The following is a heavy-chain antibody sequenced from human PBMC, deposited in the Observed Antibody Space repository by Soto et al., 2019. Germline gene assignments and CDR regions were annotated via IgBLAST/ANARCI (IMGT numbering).Heavy chain of an antibody. Sequence: EVQLLESGGDLVQPGGSLRLSCAASGFTFSSYAMNWVRQAPGKGLEWVSAISGSGGNTFYADSVKGRFTISRDNSKNTLFLQMHSLRAEDTAIYYRAMLNSGSYSYHGMDVWGQGTTVTVSS. CDR3: AMLNSGSYSYHGMDV. CDR1: GFTFSSYA. CDR2: ISGSGGNT. D-gene: IGHD1-26*01. J-gene: IGHJ6*02. V-gene: IGHV3-23*01.